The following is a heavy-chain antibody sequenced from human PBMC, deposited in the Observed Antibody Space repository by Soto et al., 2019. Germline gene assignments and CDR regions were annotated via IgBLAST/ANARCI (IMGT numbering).Heavy chain of an antibody. V-gene: IGHV1-46*01. CDR3: ARGGTVTTSPYYYGMDV. CDR1: GYTFTSYY. CDR2: INPSGGST. Sequence: QVQLVQSGAEVKKPGASVKVSCKASGYTFTSYYMHWVRQAPGQGLEWMGIINPSGGSTSYAQKFQGRGNMTRDTSTSTVYMELSSLRSEDTAVYYCARGGTVTTSPYYYGMDVWGQGTTVTVSS. J-gene: IGHJ6*02. D-gene: IGHD4-17*01.